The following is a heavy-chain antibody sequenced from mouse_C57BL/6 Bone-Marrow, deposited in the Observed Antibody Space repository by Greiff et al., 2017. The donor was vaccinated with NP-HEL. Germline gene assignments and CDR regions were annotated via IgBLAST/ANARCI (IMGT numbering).Heavy chain of an antibody. CDR1: GFKIKDDY. CDR3: TTWVTVADYFDY. V-gene: IGHV14-4*01. Sequence: VQLQQSGAELVRPGASVKLSCTASGFKIKDDYMHWVKQRPEQGLEWIGWIDPENGDTEYASKFQGKATITADTSSNTAYLQLSSLTSEDTAVYYCTTWVTVADYFDYWGQGTTLTVSS. CDR2: IDPENGDT. D-gene: IGHD1-1*01. J-gene: IGHJ2*01.